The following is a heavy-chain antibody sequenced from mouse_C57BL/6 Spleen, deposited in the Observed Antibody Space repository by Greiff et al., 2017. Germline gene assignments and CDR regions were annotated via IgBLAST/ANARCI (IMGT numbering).Heavy chain of an antibody. D-gene: IGHD2-2*01. V-gene: IGHV1-54*01. CDR1: GYAFTNYL. J-gene: IGHJ2*01. Sequence: QVQLQQSGAELVRPGTSVKVSCKASGYAFTNYLIEWVKQRPGQGLEWIGVINPGSGGTNYNEKFKGKATLTADKSSSTAYMQLSSLTSEDSAVYFWARSMVTTRYYFDDWGQGTTLTVSS. CDR3: ARSMVTTRYYFDD. CDR2: INPGSGGT.